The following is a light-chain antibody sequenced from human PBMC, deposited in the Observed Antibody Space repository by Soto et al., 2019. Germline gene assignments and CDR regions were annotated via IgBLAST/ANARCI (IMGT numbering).Light chain of an antibody. Sequence: QSALTQPASVSASPGQSITISCTGTSSDVGSYNLVSWHQQHPGKAPKLMIYEGSKRPSGVSNRFSGSKSGNTASLTISGLQAEDEADYYCCSYAGSSTWVFGGGTKLTVL. CDR1: SSDVGSYNL. CDR3: CSYAGSSTWV. V-gene: IGLV2-23*01. CDR2: EGS. J-gene: IGLJ2*01.